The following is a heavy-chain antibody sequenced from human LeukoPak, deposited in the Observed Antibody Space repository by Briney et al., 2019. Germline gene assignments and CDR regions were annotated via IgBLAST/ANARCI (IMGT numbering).Heavy chain of an antibody. Sequence: PSETLSLTCTVSGGSISSSSYYWGWIRQPPGKGLEWIGSIYYSGSTYYNPSLKSRVTISVDTSKNQFSLKLSSVTAADTAVYYCARGTPSGSYLVLYYYYMDVWGKGTTVTVSS. V-gene: IGHV4-39*07. CDR3: ARGTPSGSYLVLYYYYMDV. D-gene: IGHD3-10*01. J-gene: IGHJ6*03. CDR1: GGSISSSSYY. CDR2: IYYSGST.